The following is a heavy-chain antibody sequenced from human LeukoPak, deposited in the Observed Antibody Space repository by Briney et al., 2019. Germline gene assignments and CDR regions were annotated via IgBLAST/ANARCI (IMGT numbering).Heavy chain of an antibody. Sequence: GGSLRLSCAASGLTFSSYWMGWVRQAPGKGLEGVANIMKDGSASNYVDSVKGRFTISGDNAKNSLYLQMNSLRVEDTAVYYCARDKMQQSTEGSNFDHWGQGTLVTVSS. CDR2: IMKDGSAS. V-gene: IGHV3-7*01. CDR1: GLTFSSYW. J-gene: IGHJ4*02. D-gene: IGHD6-13*01. CDR3: ARDKMQQSTEGSNFDH.